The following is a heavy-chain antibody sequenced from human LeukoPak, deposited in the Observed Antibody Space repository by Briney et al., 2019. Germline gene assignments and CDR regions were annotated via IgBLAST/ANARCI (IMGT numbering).Heavy chain of an antibody. D-gene: IGHD3-22*01. V-gene: IGHV1-69*13. CDR3: ARGWDYDSGGRPTAYVY. CDR1: GGTFSNYA. Sequence: SVKVSCKASGGTFSNYAISWVRQAPGQGLERMGGIIPIFGAANYAQKFQGKVTITADESTSTAYMELSGLRSEDTAVYYCARGWDYDSGGRPTAYVYWGQGTLVSVSS. CDR2: IIPIFGAA. J-gene: IGHJ4*02.